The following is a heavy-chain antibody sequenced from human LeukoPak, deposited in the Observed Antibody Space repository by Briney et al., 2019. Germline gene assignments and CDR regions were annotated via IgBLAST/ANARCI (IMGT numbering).Heavy chain of an antibody. D-gene: IGHD6-19*01. Sequence: GSSVKVSCKASGGTFSSYAISWVRQAPGQGLEWMGGIIPIFGTANYAQKFQGRVTITTDKSTSTAYMELSSLRSEDTAVYYCIRSIAVAGNFGYWGQGTLVTVSS. J-gene: IGHJ4*02. V-gene: IGHV1-69*05. CDR2: IIPIFGTA. CDR3: IRSIAVAGNFGY. CDR1: GGTFSSYA.